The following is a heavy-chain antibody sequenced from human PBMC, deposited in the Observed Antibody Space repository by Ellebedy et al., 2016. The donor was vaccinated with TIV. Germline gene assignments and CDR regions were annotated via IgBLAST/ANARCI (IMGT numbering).Heavy chain of an antibody. J-gene: IGHJ4*02. CDR3: ARDLRGVRGVLDY. Sequence: GGSLRLXXAASGFTFTSYWMHWVRQAPGKGLVWVSRINSDGSTTTYADSVKGRFTISRDRFKNTVFLQMNSLKFEDTAVYYCARDLRGVRGVLDYWGQGTLVTVSS. CDR1: GFTFTSYW. CDR2: INSDGSTT. V-gene: IGHV3-74*01. D-gene: IGHD3-10*01.